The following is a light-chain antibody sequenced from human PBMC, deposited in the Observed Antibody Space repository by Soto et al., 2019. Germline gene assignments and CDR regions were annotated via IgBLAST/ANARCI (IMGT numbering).Light chain of an antibody. CDR2: GAS. V-gene: IGKV3-20*01. J-gene: IGKJ1*01. CDR3: QQYDTSPRT. CDR1: QTLRGRY. Sequence: LPSSPRERASPPCNSSQTLRGRYLAWYQQKPGQAPRLLIYGASTRATGIPDRFSGSGSGTDFTLTISRLEPEDFAVYYCQQYDTSPRTFGQGTKVDIK.